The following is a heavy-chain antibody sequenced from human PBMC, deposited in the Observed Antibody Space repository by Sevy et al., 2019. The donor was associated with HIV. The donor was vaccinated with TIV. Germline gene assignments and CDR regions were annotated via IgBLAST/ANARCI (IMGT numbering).Heavy chain of an antibody. CDR1: GVSVSSDTYY. CDR3: AREPYFFDKSGYYWDY. J-gene: IGHJ4*02. D-gene: IGHD3-22*01. CDR2: VYHTGST. Sequence: SETLSLTCAVSGVSVSSDTYYWSWIRQPPGKGLEWIGYVYHTGSTNYSPSFKSRVTISVDTSKNQFSLRLFSVAAAETVVYYCAREPYFFDKSGYYWDYWGQGALVTVSS. V-gene: IGHV4-61*01.